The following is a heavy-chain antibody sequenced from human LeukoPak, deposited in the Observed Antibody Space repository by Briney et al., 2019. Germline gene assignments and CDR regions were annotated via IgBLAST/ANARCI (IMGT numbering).Heavy chain of an antibody. V-gene: IGHV3-49*03. CDR1: GFSLGDYA. J-gene: IGHJ6*02. CDR2: IRSKAYGGTT. D-gene: IGHD5-18*01. Sequence: GRSLRLSCTASGFSLGDYAMSWFRQAPGKGLEWVGFIRSKAYGGTTEYAASVKGRFTISRDDSKSIAYLQMNSLKTEDTAVYYCTRVTDTAMALDYYYYGMDVWGRGTTVTVSS. CDR3: TRVTDTAMALDYYYYGMDV.